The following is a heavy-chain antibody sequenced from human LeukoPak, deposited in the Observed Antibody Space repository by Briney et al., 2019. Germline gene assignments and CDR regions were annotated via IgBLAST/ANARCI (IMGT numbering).Heavy chain of an antibody. CDR3: ARTTEAHSWRTRYYDYYMDV. J-gene: IGHJ6*03. CDR2: IYYSGST. V-gene: IGHV4-59*01. D-gene: IGHD6-13*01. Sequence: SETLSLTCTVSGGSISSYYWSWIRQPPGKGLEWIGYIYYSGSTNYNPALKSRVTISVDTSKNQFPLKLSSVTAADTAVYYCARTTEAHSWRTRYYDYYMDVWAKGPRSPSL. CDR1: GGSISSYY.